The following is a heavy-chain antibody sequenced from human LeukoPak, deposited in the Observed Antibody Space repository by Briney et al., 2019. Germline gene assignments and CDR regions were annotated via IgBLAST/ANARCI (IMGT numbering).Heavy chain of an antibody. J-gene: IGHJ4*02. V-gene: IGHV3-23*01. CDR3: AKILEYSSSSGIDY. D-gene: IGHD6-6*01. CDR2: ISASGGST. Sequence: GGSLRLSCAASGFTFSSSAMSWVRQVPGKGLEWVSGISASGGSTSYADSVRGRFTISRDNSKNTLYVQMNSLRDEDTAVYYCAKILEYSSSSGIDYWGQGTLVTVSS. CDR1: GFTFSSSA.